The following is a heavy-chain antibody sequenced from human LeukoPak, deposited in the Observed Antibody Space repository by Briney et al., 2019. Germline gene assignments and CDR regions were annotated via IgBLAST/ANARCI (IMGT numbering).Heavy chain of an antibody. J-gene: IGHJ4*02. CDR1: GGSISSYY. CDR2: IYSSGIT. CDR3: ARLTGTIGTTGYFDY. V-gene: IGHV4-4*07. Sequence: SETLSLTCTVSGGSISSYYWSWIRQPAGKGLEWIGRIYSSGITTYNPSLKSRVTISVDKSKNQFSLKVTSVTAADTAVYYCARLTGTIGTTGYFDYWGQGTLVTVSS. D-gene: IGHD1-1*01.